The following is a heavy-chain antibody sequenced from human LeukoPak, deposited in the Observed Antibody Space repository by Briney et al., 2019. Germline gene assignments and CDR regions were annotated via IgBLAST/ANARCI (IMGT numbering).Heavy chain of an antibody. CDR3: ARDITRQSDAIEI. J-gene: IGHJ3*02. Sequence: GGSLRLSCAASGFTVSSNYMSWVRQAPGKGLEWVALISFDGTNKYSADAVKGRFTISRDNSKNTLYLQMNSLRAEDTAVYYCARDITRQSDAIEIWGQGTLVTVSS. D-gene: IGHD3-3*01. V-gene: IGHV3-30-3*01. CDR1: GFTVSSNY. CDR2: ISFDGTNK.